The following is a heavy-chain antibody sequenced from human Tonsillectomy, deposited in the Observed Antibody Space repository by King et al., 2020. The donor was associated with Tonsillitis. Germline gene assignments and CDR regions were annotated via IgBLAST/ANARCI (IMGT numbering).Heavy chain of an antibody. J-gene: IGHJ6*02. V-gene: IGHV3-30*02. CDR3: AKTPVLDYGMDV. CDR1: GFIFSSYG. Sequence: VQLVESGGGVVQPGGSLRLSCAASGFIFSSYGMHWVRQAPGKGLEWVAFIRYDESNKYHADSVKGRFTISRDNAKNTLYLQMNSLRAEDTAVYYCAKTPVLDYGMDVWGQGTTVTVSS. CDR2: IRYDESNK. D-gene: IGHD6-6*01.